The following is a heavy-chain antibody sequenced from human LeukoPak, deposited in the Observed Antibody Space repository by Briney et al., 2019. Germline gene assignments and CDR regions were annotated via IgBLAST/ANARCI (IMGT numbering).Heavy chain of an antibody. Sequence: GSAVTVSCKASGYTCTGYDIHSVRQPPGQGLEWMGWINPNSGGTNYAQKFQGWVTMTRDTSIRTAYMELSRLRSDDTAVYYCARGYGDLFDYWGQGTLVTVSS. CDR3: ARGYGDLFDY. J-gene: IGHJ4*02. V-gene: IGHV1-2*04. CDR1: GYTCTGYD. D-gene: IGHD4-17*01. CDR2: INPNSGGT.